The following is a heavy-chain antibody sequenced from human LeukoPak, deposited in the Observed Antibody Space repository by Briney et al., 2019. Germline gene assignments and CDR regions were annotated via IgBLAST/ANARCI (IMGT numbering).Heavy chain of an antibody. CDR1: GGSISSGGYY. D-gene: IGHD5-24*01. V-gene: IGHV4-61*08. J-gene: IGHJ5*02. CDR2: IYYSGST. Sequence: SQTLSLTCTVSGGSISSGGYYWSWIRQPPGKGLEWIGYIYYSGSTNYNPSLKSRVTISVDTSKNQFSLKLSSVTAADTAVYYCARAGYNPNWFDPWGQGTLVTVSS. CDR3: ARAGYNPNWFDP.